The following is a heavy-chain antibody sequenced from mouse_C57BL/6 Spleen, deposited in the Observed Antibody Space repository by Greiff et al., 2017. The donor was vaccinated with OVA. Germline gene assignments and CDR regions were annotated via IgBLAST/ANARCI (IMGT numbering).Heavy chain of an antibody. CDR2: ISDGGSYT. CDR3: ARVGGLHWYFDV. CDR1: GFTFSSYA. V-gene: IGHV5-4*01. J-gene: IGHJ1*03. D-gene: IGHD2-4*01. Sequence: EVQLKESGGGLVKPGGSLKLSCAASGFTFSSYAMSWVRQTPEKRLEWVATISDGGSYTYYPDNVKGRFTISRDNAKNNLYLQMSHLKSEDTAMYYCARVGGLHWYFDVWGTGTTVTVSS.